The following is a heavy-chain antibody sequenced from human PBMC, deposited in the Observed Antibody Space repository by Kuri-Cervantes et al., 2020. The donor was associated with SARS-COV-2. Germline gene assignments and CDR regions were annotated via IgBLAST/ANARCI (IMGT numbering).Heavy chain of an antibody. D-gene: IGHD3-9*01. Sequence: GESLKISCAACGFTFSSYDMHWVRQATGKGLEWVSAIGTAGDTYYPGSVKGQFTISRENAKNSLYLQMSSLRAGDTAVYYCAKELVGDFDWLLRSTVAPQYYFDYWGQGTLVTVSS. CDR1: GFTFSSYD. V-gene: IGHV3-13*03. CDR3: AKELVGDFDWLLRSTVAPQYYFDY. CDR2: IGTAGDT. J-gene: IGHJ4*02.